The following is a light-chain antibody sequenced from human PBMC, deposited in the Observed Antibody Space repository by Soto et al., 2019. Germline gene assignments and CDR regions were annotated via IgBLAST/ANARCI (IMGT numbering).Light chain of an antibody. CDR2: GAS. CDR3: HTYAST. J-gene: IGKJ1*01. V-gene: IGKV3-20*01. CDR1: QSIRGS. Sequence: EIVMTQSPATLSVSPGERATLSCRASQSIRGSLAWYQQKPGQAPRLLIYGASSRTTGVPDRFSGSGSGTDFTLTISRLEPEDLPVYFCHTYASTLGQRTNVDI.